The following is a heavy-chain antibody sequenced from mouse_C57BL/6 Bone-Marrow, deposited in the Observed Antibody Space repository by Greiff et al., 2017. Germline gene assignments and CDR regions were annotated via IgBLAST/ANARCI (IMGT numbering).Heavy chain of an antibody. Sequence: VQLQQPVAELVKPGASVKMYCKAYGYTFTSYWLTWLKQMPGQGLEWIGDIYPGSGSTNYNEKFKSKGTLTVGTSSSTAYMQLSCRTSEYSAVYYCARASDGYFYALHTWGQGTSVTVSS. D-gene: IGHD2-3*01. V-gene: IGHV1-55*01. CDR1: GYTFTSYW. J-gene: IGHJ4*01. CDR3: ARASDGYFYALHT. CDR2: IYPGSGST.